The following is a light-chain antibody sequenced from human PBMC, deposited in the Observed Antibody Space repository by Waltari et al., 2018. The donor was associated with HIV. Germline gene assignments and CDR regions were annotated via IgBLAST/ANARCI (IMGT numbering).Light chain of an antibody. CDR3: QSYDSSLSGSVV. CDR1: SSNIGAGYD. V-gene: IGLV1-40*01. J-gene: IGLJ2*01. CDR2: GNK. Sequence: QSVLTQPPSVSGAPGQRVTISCTGSSSNIGAGYDVHWYQQLPGTAPKLLIYGNKYRPSGVTDRVSGSKSGTSASLAITGLQAEDEADYYCQSYDSSLSGSVVFGGGTKVTVL.